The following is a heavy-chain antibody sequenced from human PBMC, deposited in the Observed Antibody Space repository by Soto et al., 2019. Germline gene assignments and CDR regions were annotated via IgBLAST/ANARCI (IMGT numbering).Heavy chain of an antibody. Sequence: KTSETLSLTCTVSGGSISSYYWSWIRQPPGKGLEWIGYIYYSGSTNYNPSLKSRVTISVDTSKNQFSLKLSSVTAADTAVYYCARGEYSSSFFGFDYWGQGTLVTSPQ. J-gene: IGHJ4*02. V-gene: IGHV4-59*01. D-gene: IGHD6-6*01. CDR1: GGSISSYY. CDR3: ARGEYSSSFFGFDY. CDR2: IYYSGST.